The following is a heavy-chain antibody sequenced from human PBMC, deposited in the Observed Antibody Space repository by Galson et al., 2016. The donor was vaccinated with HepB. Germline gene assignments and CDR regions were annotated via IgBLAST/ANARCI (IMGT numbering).Heavy chain of an antibody. CDR3: ARAGHPMLVVLYFDS. CDR2: IVPIYGTP. CDR1: GGTFNNYA. D-gene: IGHD3-10*01. V-gene: IGHV1-69*13. J-gene: IGHJ4*02. Sequence: SVKVSCRASGGTFNNYAISWVRQAPGQGLEWMGGIVPIYGTPNYAQKLEDRVTITADESTSTAYLELSSLRSEDTAVYYCARAGHPMLVVLYFDSWGQGTLVTVTS.